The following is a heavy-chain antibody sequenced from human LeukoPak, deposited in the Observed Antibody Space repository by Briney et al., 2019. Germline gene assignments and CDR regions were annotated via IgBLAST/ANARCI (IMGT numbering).Heavy chain of an antibody. D-gene: IGHD3-22*01. Sequence: SETLSLTCTVSGGSISSHYWSWIRQPSGKGLEWIGYSYYSGSTNYNPSLRSRVTISVDTSKNQFSLKLSSVTAADTAVYYCARDYYDSSGAFDPWGQGTLVTVSS. V-gene: IGHV4-59*11. CDR1: GGSISSHY. CDR3: ARDYYDSSGAFDP. J-gene: IGHJ5*02. CDR2: SYYSGST.